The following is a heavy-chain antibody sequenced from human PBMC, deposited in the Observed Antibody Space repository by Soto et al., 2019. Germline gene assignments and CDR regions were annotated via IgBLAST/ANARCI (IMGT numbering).Heavy chain of an antibody. CDR1: GLTFSSYG. Sequence: PGGSLRLSCAASGLTFSSYGMHWVRQAPGKGLEWVAVISYDGSNKYYADSVKGRFTISRDNSKNTLYLQMNSLRAEDTAVYYCAILSIAAAGPSDYWGQGTLVTVSS. J-gene: IGHJ4*02. CDR2: ISYDGSNK. V-gene: IGHV3-30*03. CDR3: AILSIAAAGPSDY. D-gene: IGHD6-13*01.